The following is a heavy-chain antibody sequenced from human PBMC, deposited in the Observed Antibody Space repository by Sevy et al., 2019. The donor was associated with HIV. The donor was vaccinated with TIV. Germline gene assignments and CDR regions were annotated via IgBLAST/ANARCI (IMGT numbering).Heavy chain of an antibody. CDR1: GGSISSYY. V-gene: IGHV4-59*01. CDR2: IYYTGST. Sequence: SETLSLTCTVSGGSISSYYWNWIRQSPGKGLEWIGYIYYTGSTNYNPSLKSRITISVDTSKNQFSLKLTSVTAADTAVYYCARELFSGRYYGMVVWGQGTTVTVSS. J-gene: IGHJ6*02. D-gene: IGHD2-15*01. CDR3: ARELFSGRYYGMVV.